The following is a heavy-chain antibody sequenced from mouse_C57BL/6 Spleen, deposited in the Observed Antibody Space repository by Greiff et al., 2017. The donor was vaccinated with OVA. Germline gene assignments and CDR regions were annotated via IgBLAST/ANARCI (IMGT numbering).Heavy chain of an antibody. J-gene: IGHJ1*03. D-gene: IGHD2-3*01. CDR2: IYPRDGST. CDR1: GYTFTDHT. V-gene: IGHV1-78*01. Sequence: VQLQQSDAELVKPGASVKISCKVSGYTFTDHTIHWMKQRPEQGLEWIGYIYPRDGSTKYNEKFKGKATLTADKSSSTAYMQLISLTSEDSAVYFCARYYDSYHWYFDVWGTGTTVTVSS. CDR3: ARYYDSYHWYFDV.